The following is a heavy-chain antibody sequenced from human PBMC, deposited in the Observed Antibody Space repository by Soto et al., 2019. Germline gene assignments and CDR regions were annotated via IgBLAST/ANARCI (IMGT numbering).Heavy chain of an antibody. CDR3: ALSHTVTTDY. V-gene: IGHV3-74*01. CDR2: INSAGSST. J-gene: IGHJ4*02. CDR1: GLTFSSYW. D-gene: IGHD4-17*01. Sequence: EVQLVESGGGLVQPGGSLRLSXXASGLTFSSYWMHWVRQAPGKGLVWVSRINSAGSSTSYADSVKGRFTISRDNAKNTLYLQMNSLRDEDTAVYYCALSHTVTTDYWGQGTLVTVSS.